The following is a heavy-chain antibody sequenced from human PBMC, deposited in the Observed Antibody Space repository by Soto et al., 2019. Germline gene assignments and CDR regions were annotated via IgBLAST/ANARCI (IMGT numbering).Heavy chain of an antibody. CDR2: IYYSGST. CDR3: ARRYGYYFDY. CDR1: GGSISSSSFH. Sequence: SETLSLTCTVSGGSISSSSFHWGWIRQPPGKGLEWIGSIYYSGSTNYNPSLKSRVTISVDTSKNQLSLKLSSVTAADTAVYYCARRYGYYFDYWGQGTLVTVFS. J-gene: IGHJ4*02. D-gene: IGHD3-9*01. V-gene: IGHV4-39*07.